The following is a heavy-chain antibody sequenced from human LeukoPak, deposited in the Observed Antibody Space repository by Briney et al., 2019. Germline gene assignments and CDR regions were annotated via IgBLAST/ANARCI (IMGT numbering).Heavy chain of an antibody. Sequence: PSETLSLTCAVYGGSFSGYYWSWIRQPPGKGLELIGEINHSGSTNYNPSLKSRVTMSVDTSKNQFSLKLSSVTAADTAVYYCARGGVPGIAVAGTAWFDPWGQGTLVTVSS. CDR3: ARGGVPGIAVAGTAWFDP. CDR2: INHSGST. J-gene: IGHJ5*02. D-gene: IGHD6-19*01. V-gene: IGHV4-34*01. CDR1: GGSFSGYY.